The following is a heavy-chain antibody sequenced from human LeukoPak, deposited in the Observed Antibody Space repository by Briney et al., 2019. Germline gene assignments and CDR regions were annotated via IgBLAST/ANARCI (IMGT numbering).Heavy chain of an antibody. J-gene: IGHJ5*02. CDR1: GGSISSYY. D-gene: IGHD6-13*01. CDR3: ARGVAAAALKFSWLIPGSYPFDP. Sequence: PSETLSLTCTVSGGSISSYYWSWIRQPPGKGLEWIGYIYYSGSTNYNPSLKSRVTISVDTSKNQFSLKLSSVTAADTAVYYCARGVAAAALKFSWLIPGSYPFDPWGQGTLVTVSS. V-gene: IGHV4-59*01. CDR2: IYYSGST.